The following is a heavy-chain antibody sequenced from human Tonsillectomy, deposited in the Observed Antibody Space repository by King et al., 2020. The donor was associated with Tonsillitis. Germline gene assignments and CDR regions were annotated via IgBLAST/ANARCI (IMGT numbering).Heavy chain of an antibody. CDR2: IIPIFGTA. D-gene: IGHD3-22*01. CDR3: ARGYYDSSGTEYYFDY. J-gene: IGHJ4*02. V-gene: IGHV1-69*01. CDR1: GVTFSSYA. Sequence: QLVQSGAEVKKPGSSVKVSCKASGVTFSSYAISWVRQAPGQGLEWMGGIIPIFGTANYAQKFPGRAPITADESTSTAYMELSSLGSEDTAVYYCARGYYDSSGTEYYFDYWGQGTLVTVSS.